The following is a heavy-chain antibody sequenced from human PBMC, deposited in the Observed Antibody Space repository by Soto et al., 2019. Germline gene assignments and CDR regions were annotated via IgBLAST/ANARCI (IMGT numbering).Heavy chain of an antibody. CDR1: GGTFSSYA. J-gene: IGHJ6*02. CDR3: ARDYSPPPWVYYSGMDV. Sequence: ASVKVSCKASGGTFSSYAISWVRQAPGQGLEWMGGIIPIFGTANYAQKFQGRVTITADESTSTAYMELSSLRSEDTAVYYCARDYSPPPWVYYSGMDVWGQGTTVTVSS. D-gene: IGHD1-26*01. V-gene: IGHV1-69*13. CDR2: IIPIFGTA.